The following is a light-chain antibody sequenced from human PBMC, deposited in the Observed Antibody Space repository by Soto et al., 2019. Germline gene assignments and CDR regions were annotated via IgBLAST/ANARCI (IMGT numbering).Light chain of an antibody. CDR3: QQRSNLPPT. Sequence: EIVLPQSPATLSLSPGDGATLSCRASQSVSSYLAWYQQKPGQAPRLLIYDASNRATGIPARFSGSGSGTDFTLTISSLEPEDFAVYYCQQRSNLPPTFGQGTRLEIK. CDR2: DAS. J-gene: IGKJ5*01. V-gene: IGKV3-11*01. CDR1: QSVSSY.